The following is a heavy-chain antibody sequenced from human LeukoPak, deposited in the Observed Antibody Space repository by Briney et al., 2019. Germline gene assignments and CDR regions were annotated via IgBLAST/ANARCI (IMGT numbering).Heavy chain of an antibody. CDR3: AKDSRYFGLFDY. V-gene: IGHV3-23*01. J-gene: IGHJ4*02. CDR1: GFTFSNYI. D-gene: IGHD3-9*01. CDR2: ISASGGST. Sequence: GGSLRLSCAASGFTFSNYIMHWVRQAPGKGLEWVSAISASGGSTYYADSVKGRFTISRDNSKNTLYLQMNSLRAEDTAVYYCAKDSRYFGLFDYWGQGTLVTVSS.